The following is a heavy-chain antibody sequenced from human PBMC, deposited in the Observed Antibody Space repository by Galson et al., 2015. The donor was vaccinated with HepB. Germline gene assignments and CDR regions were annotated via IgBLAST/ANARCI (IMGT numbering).Heavy chain of an antibody. Sequence: CAISGDSVSSNSAAWNWIRQSPSRGLEWLGRTYYRSKWYNDYAVSVKSRITINPDTSKNQFSLQLNSVTPEDTAVYYCASSSDSSSWGSDYWGQGTLVTVSS. CDR2: TYYRSKWYN. CDR1: GDSVSSNSAA. V-gene: IGHV6-1*01. J-gene: IGHJ4*02. D-gene: IGHD6-13*01. CDR3: ASSSDSSSWGSDY.